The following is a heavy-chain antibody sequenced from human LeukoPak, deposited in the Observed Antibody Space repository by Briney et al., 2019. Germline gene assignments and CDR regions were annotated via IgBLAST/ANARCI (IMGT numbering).Heavy chain of an antibody. D-gene: IGHD2-15*01. Sequence: SETLSLTCAVYGGSFSGYYWSWIRQPPGKGLERIGEINHSGSTNYNPSLKSRVTISVDTSKNQFSLKLSSVTAADTAVCYCARGPWGGYCSGGSCYSPPYYFDYWGQGTLVTVSS. J-gene: IGHJ4*02. CDR3: ARGPWGGYCSGGSCYSPPYYFDY. CDR2: INHSGST. V-gene: IGHV4-34*01. CDR1: GGSFSGYY.